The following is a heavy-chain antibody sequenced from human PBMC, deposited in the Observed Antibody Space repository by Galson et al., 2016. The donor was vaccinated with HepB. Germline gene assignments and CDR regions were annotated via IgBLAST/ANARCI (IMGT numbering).Heavy chain of an antibody. Sequence: SLGLSCAASGLTSGFVFSDAWLSWVRQTPIKGLEWVGRMKSRGSGGTTDYAAPVKGRFTISREDSRNTLYLQMNGLKSEDAGVYYCAWHYYDTSGYFPLGLWGQGTLVTVSS. D-gene: IGHD3-22*01. CDR2: MKSRGSGGTT. CDR1: GFVFSDAW. J-gene: IGHJ4*02. V-gene: IGHV3-15*01. CDR3: AWHYYDTSGYFPLGL.